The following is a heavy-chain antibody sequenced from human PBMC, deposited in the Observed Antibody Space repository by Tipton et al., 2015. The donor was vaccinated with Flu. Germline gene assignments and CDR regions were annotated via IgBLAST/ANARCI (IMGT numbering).Heavy chain of an antibody. V-gene: IGHV3-48*03. CDR2: ITSGGITI. Sequence: SLRLSCAASGFTFSSYEMNWVRQAPGKGLEWVSYITSGGITISYADSVRGRFTISRDNTKKSLYLQLNSLRVEDTAIYYCATLTGDDYWGQGILVTVSS. CDR3: ATLTGDDY. D-gene: IGHD7-27*01. J-gene: IGHJ4*02. CDR1: GFTFSSYE.